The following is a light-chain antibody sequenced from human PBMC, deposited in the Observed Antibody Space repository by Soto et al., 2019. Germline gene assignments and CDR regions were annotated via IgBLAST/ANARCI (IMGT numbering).Light chain of an antibody. CDR1: QSVSSN. J-gene: IGKJ4*01. V-gene: IGKV3D-15*01. CDR2: GAS. CDR3: QQYNNWPPLT. Sequence: VMTHSAAPLSVSPGERATLSCRASQSVSSNLAWYQQKPPQAPRLLIYGASTRATGIPARFSGSGSATEFTPTISSLQSEDFAVYYCQQYNNWPPLTFGGGTKVDIK.